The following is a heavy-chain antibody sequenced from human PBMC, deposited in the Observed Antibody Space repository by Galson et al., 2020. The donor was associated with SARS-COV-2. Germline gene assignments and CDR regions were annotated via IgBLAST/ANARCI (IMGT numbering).Heavy chain of an antibody. CDR1: DASMSSYY. J-gene: IGHJ6*02. V-gene: IGHV4-59*01. CDR3: ARDPAPLYGDNYYYDMDV. Sequence: ETSETLSLTCSVSDASMSSYYWSWIRQPPGKGLEWIGYISYSGSTSYNPSLRSRVTISVDLSKNQLSLKVTSVTAADTAVYYCARDPAPLYGDNYYYDMDVWGRGTTVADS. CDR2: ISYSGST. D-gene: IGHD4-17*01.